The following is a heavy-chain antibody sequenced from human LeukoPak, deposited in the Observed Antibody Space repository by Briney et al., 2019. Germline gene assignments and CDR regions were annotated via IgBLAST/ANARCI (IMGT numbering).Heavy chain of an antibody. J-gene: IGHJ4*02. D-gene: IGHD1-14*01. Sequence: GGSLRLSCAASGFTFSSYSMNWVRQAPGKGLEWVSYISSSSSTIYYADSVKGRFTISRDNAKNSLYLQMNSLRAEDTAVYYCARVGAAGTDYWGQGTLVTVSS. V-gene: IGHV3-48*01. CDR2: ISSSSSTI. CDR1: GFTFSSYS. CDR3: ARVGAAGTDY.